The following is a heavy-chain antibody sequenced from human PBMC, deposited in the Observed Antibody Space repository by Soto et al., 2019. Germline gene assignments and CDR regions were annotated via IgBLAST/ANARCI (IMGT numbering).Heavy chain of an antibody. CDR1: GYTLTELS. CDR2: FDPEDGET. D-gene: IGHD3-10*01. Sequence: ASVKVSCKVSGYTLTELSMHWVRQAPGKGLEWMGGFDPEDGETIYAQKFQGRVTMTEDTSTDTAYMELSSLRSEDTAVYYCATSHYYGSGSYYNLDYWGQGTLVTVSS. V-gene: IGHV1-24*01. J-gene: IGHJ4*02. CDR3: ATSHYYGSGSYYNLDY.